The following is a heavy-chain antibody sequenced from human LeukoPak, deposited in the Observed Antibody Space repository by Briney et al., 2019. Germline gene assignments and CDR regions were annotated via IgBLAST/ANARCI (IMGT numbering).Heavy chain of an antibody. D-gene: IGHD3-10*01. CDR2: INEGGRKI. Sequence: GPSLTPACEPAASRLDNNWTSSGSHAPGNGREWVTYINEGGRKIYSWDSVKGRFTISRDNAKNSLSLQLNTLRAEDTAVYYCARWSHVSGRWFLDNWGRGTLVSVSS. V-gene: IGHV3-7*03. CDR1: ASRLDNNW. J-gene: IGHJ4*02. CDR3: ARWSHVSGRWFLDN.